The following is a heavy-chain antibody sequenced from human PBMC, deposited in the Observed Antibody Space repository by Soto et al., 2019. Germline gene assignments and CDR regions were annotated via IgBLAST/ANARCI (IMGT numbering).Heavy chain of an antibody. V-gene: IGHV5-51*01. Sequence: GESLKISCKGSGYRFTSYWIGWVRQMPGKGLEWMGIIYLGDPNTRYSPSFQGQVTISADKSISTAYLQWSSLKASDTAIYYCARQEYCSSTSCYTVDPWGQGTLVTVSS. CDR2: IYLGDPNT. J-gene: IGHJ5*02. D-gene: IGHD2-2*02. CDR3: ARQEYCSSTSCYTVDP. CDR1: GYRFTSYW.